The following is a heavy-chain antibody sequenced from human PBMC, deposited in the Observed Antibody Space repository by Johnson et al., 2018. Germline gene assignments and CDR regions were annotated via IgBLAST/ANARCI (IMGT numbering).Heavy chain of an antibody. D-gene: IGHD2-2*01. Sequence: QLVESGGGVVQPGRSLRLSCAASGFTFSSYGMHWVRQAPGKGLEWVAVISYDGSNNYYADSVKGRFTISRDNSKNTLYLQVNSLGAEDTGVYYCAKGAMNFVYYYYYMDVWGKGTTVTVSS. CDR1: GFTFSSYG. V-gene: IGHV3-30*18. CDR3: AKGAMNFVYYYYYMDV. CDR2: ISYDGSNN. J-gene: IGHJ6*03.